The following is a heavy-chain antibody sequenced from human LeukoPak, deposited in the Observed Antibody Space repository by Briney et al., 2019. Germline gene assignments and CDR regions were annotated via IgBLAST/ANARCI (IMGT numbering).Heavy chain of an antibody. V-gene: IGHV3-49*03. CDR1: GFTFGDYA. Sequence: TGGSLRLSCTASGFTFGDYAMSWFRQAPGKGLEWVGFIRSKAYGGTTEYAASVKGRFTISRDDSKSIAYLQMNSLKTEDTAVYYCTLRQLRYFDWLLTDYWGQGTLVTVSS. CDR3: TLRQLRYFDWLLTDY. J-gene: IGHJ4*02. CDR2: IRSKAYGGTT. D-gene: IGHD3-9*01.